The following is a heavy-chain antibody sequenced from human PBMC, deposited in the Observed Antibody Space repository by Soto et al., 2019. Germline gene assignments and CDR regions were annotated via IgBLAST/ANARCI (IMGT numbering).Heavy chain of an antibody. D-gene: IGHD1-7*01. CDR1: GFTFSSYG. CDR2: IWYDGSNK. Sequence: QVQLVESGGGVVQPGRSLRLSCAASGFTFSSYGMHWVRQAPGKGLEWVAVIWYDGSNKYYADSVKGRFTISRDNSKNTLYLQMNSLRAEDTAVYYWARAWNYEQDYYYYYYMDVWGKGTTVTVAS. V-gene: IGHV3-33*01. J-gene: IGHJ6*03. CDR3: ARAWNYEQDYYYYYYMDV.